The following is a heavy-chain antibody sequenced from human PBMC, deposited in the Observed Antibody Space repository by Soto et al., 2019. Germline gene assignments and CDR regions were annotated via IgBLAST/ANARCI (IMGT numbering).Heavy chain of an antibody. J-gene: IGHJ4*02. CDR1: GFIFNSYA. CDR3: GRENGGGVVDY. D-gene: IGHD2-2*01. CDR2: ISYDGSNK. V-gene: IGHV3-30-3*01. Sequence: PGGSLRLSCAASGFIFNSYAMHWVRQAPGKGLEWVAVISYDGSNKYYADSVKGRFTISRDNSKNTLYLQVNSLRAEDTAVYYCGRENGGGVVDYRGRRTL.